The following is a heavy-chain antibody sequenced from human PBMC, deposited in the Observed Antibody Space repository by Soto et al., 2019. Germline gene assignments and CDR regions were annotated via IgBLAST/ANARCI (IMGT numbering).Heavy chain of an antibody. J-gene: IGHJ4*02. CDR2: ISYDGSNK. CDR3: ARDGGYSYSLDY. Sequence: GGSLRLSCAASGFTFSSYAMHWVRQAPGKGLEWVAVISYDGSNKYYADSVKGRFTISRDNSKNTLYLRMNSLRAEDTAVYYCARDGGYSYSLDYWGQGTLVTVSS. CDR1: GFTFSSYA. D-gene: IGHD5-18*01. V-gene: IGHV3-30-3*01.